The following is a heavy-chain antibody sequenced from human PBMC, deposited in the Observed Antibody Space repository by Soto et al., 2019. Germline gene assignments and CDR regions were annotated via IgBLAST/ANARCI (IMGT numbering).Heavy chain of an antibody. V-gene: IGHV3-7*01. J-gene: IGHJ6*02. CDR3: GRDEVRNGVGV. CDR2: IKGDGSEK. CDR1: GFTFSSFW. Sequence: EVRLVESGGGLVQPGGSLRLSCVGSGFTFSSFWMSWVRQAPGKGLEWVANIKGDGSEKRDVDSVKGRLTISRDNAKNSVYLQMNSLRVEDTALYYCGRDEVRNGVGVWGQGTTVTVSS.